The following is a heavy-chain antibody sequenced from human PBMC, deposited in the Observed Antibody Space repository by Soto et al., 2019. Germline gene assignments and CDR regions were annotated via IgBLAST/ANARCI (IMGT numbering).Heavy chain of an antibody. V-gene: IGHV3-30*18. Sequence: QVQLVESGGGVVQPGRSLRLSCAASGFTFSSYGMHCVRQAPGKGLEWVAVISYDGSNKYYADSVKGRFTISRDNSKNTLYLQMNSLRAEDTAVYYCAKGAAMDLYWYFDLWGRGTLVTVSS. D-gene: IGHD5-18*01. CDR3: AKGAAMDLYWYFDL. J-gene: IGHJ2*01. CDR2: ISYDGSNK. CDR1: GFTFSSYG.